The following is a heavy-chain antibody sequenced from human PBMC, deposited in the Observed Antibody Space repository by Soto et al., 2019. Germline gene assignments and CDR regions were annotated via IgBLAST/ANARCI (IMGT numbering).Heavy chain of an antibody. D-gene: IGHD3-3*01. J-gene: IGHJ4*02. CDR3: ARDEDDFWRGYKY. V-gene: IGHV3-21*01. CDR1: GFTFSSYS. CDR2: ISSSSSYI. Sequence: LRLSCAASGFTFSSYSMNWVRQAPGKGLEWVSSISSSSSYIYYADSVKGRVTISRDNAKNSLSLQMNSPRAEDTAVYYCARDEDDFWRGYKYWGQGTLVTVSS.